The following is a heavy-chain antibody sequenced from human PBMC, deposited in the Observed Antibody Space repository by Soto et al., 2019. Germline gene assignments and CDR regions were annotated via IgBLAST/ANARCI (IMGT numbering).Heavy chain of an antibody. CDR2: IYYSGST. Sequence: QLQLQESGPGLVKPSETLSLTCTVSGGSIGSSSYYWGWIRQPPGKGLEWIGSIYYSGSTYYNPSLESRVTISVDTSKNQFSLNLTSATAADAAVYYCARPDYSNYYYAMDVWGQGTTVTVSS. D-gene: IGHD4-4*01. V-gene: IGHV4-39*01. J-gene: IGHJ6*02. CDR1: GGSIGSSSYY. CDR3: ARPDYSNYYYAMDV.